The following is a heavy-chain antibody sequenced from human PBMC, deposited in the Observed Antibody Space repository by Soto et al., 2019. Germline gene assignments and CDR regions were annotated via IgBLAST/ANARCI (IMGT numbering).Heavy chain of an antibody. D-gene: IGHD3-10*01. CDR3: ARGPSRLMVRGVTKSKYYFDY. CDR1: GGSFSGYY. J-gene: IGHJ4*02. Sequence: QVQLQQWGAGLLKPSETLSLTCAVCGGSFSGYYWSWIRQPPGKGLEWIGEINHSGSTNYNPSLKSRVTISVDTSKNQFSLKLSSVTAADTAVYYCARGPSRLMVRGVTKSKYYFDYWGQGTLVTVSS. CDR2: INHSGST. V-gene: IGHV4-34*01.